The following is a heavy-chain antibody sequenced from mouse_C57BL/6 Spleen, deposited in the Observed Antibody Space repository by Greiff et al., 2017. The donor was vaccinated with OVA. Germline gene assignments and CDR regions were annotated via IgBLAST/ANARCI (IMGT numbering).Heavy chain of an antibody. V-gene: IGHV1-64*01. D-gene: IGHD1-1*01. CDR1: GYTFTSYW. CDR3: AKDGSSHWYCDV. J-gene: IGHJ1*03. CDR2: IHPNRGST. Sequence: QVQLQQPGAELVKPGASVKLSCKASGYTFTSYWMHWVKQRPGQGLEWIGMIHPNRGSTNYNAKFKSKATLTVDKSSSTAYMQLSSLTAEDSAVYDCAKDGSSHWYCDVWGTGTTGTVSS.